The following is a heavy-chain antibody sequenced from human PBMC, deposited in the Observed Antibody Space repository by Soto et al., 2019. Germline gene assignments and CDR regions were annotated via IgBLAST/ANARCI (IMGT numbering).Heavy chain of an antibody. CDR1: GFTFSNYG. CDR3: AAGEPLDY. J-gene: IGHJ4*02. V-gene: IGHV3-33*01. Sequence: LRLSCAASGFTFSNYGMHWVRQAPGKGLEWVAIIWYDGSNKYYADSVKGRFTISRDNSKNTVYLQMNSLRAEDTAMYYCAAGEPLDYRGQGTLVTVSS. CDR2: IWYDGSNK. D-gene: IGHD3-10*01.